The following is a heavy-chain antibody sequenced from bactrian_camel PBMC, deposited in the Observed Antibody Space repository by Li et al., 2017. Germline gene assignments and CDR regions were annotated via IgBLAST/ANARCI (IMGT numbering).Heavy chain of an antibody. CDR3: AADGARAYSLGCRKTNPLLLRDFGY. D-gene: IGHD1*01. J-gene: IGHJ6*01. V-gene: IGHV3S40*01. Sequence: DVQLVESGGGLAQPGGSLRLSCAASKFASGFTFSTWYMNWVRQAPGKGLEWVSAVAYDGSSAYYTDSVKGRFTISRDNAKNTLYLQLNSLKTEDTAMYYCAADGARAYSLGCRKTNPLLLRDFGYWGQGTQVTVS. CDR1: GFTFSTWY. CDR2: VAYDGSSA.